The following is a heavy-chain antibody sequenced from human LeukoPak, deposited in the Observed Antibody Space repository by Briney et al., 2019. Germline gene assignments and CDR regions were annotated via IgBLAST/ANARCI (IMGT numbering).Heavy chain of an antibody. CDR1: GFSFSSHA. CDR2: IDISGGTT. V-gene: IGHV3-23*01. CDR3: ANEVRPNDY. D-gene: IGHD1-1*01. J-gene: IGHJ4*02. Sequence: GGSLRLSCAVSGFSFSSHAMCWVRQAPGKGLEWVSSIDISGGTTYYTDSVSGRFTISRDNSKNTPYLEMNSLTVEDTALYYCANEVRPNDYWGQGTPVTVSS.